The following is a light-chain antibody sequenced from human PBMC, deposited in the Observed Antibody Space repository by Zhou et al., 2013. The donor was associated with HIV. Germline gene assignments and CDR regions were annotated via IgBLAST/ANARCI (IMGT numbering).Light chain of an antibody. CDR2: AAS. CDR3: LQHNNYPHT. CDR1: QDIRSD. J-gene: IGKJ2*01. V-gene: IGKV1-17*01. Sequence: DIQMTQSPSSLSASVGDRVTISCRASQDIRSDLGWYQHKAGRAPQRLISAASSLQSGVPSRFSGSGSGTEFTLTISSLQAEDVATYYCLQHNNYPHTFGQGTKLEIK.